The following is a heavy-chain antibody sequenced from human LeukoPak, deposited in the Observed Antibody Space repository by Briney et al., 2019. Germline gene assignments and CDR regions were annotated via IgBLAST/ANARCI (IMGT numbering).Heavy chain of an antibody. D-gene: IGHD3-22*01. Sequence: GESLKISCKGSGNSFTSYWIGWVSQMPGKGLEWMGIIYPGDSDTRYSPSFQGQVTISADKSISTAYLQWSSLKASDTGMYYCARHSTYYYDSSGYNDYWGQGTLVTVSS. V-gene: IGHV5-51*01. CDR3: ARHSTYYYDSSGYNDY. J-gene: IGHJ4*02. CDR2: IYPGDSDT. CDR1: GNSFTSYW.